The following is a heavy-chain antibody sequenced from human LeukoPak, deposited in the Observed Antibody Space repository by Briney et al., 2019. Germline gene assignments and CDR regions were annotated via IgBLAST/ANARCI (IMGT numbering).Heavy chain of an antibody. V-gene: IGHV4-39*01. J-gene: IGHJ4*02. Sequence: SSETLSLTCTVSGGSISSSSYYWGWIRQPPGKGLEWIGSIYYSGSTYYNPSLKSRVTISVDTSKNQFSLKLSSVTAADTAVYYCARHRTGSYYIYYFDYWGQGTLVTVSS. CDR2: IYYSGST. CDR1: GGSISSSSYY. D-gene: IGHD1-26*01. CDR3: ARHRTGSYYIYYFDY.